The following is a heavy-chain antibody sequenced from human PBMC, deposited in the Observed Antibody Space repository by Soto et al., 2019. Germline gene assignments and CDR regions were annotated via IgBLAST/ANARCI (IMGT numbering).Heavy chain of an antibody. Sequence: QVQLVESGGGVVQPGRSLRLSCAASGFTFSSYGMHWVRQAPGKGLEGGAVISYDGSNKYYADSVKGRFTISRDNSKNTLYLQMNSLRAEDTAVYYCAKDLSISTYYYGSGSPTDYWGQGTLVTVSS. J-gene: IGHJ4*02. V-gene: IGHV3-30*18. D-gene: IGHD3-10*01. CDR3: AKDLSISTYYYGSGSPTDY. CDR2: ISYDGSNK. CDR1: GFTFSSYG.